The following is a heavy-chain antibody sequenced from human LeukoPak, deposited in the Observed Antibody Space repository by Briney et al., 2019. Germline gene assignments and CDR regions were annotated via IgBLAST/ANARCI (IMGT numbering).Heavy chain of an antibody. J-gene: IGHJ6*03. CDR1: GGSISSSSYY. Sequence: SETLSLTCTVSGGSISSSSYYWGWIRQPPGKGLEWFGSIYYGGSTYYNPSLQSRVTISVDTSKNQFSLKVSSVTAADTAVYYCARDTHMDVWGKGTTVTVSS. CDR3: ARDTHMDV. V-gene: IGHV4-39*07. CDR2: IYYGGST.